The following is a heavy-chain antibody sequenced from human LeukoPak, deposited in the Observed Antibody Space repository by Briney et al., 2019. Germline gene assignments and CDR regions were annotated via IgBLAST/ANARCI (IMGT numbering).Heavy chain of an antibody. CDR3: ARSPLLWFGPYYFDY. Sequence: PSETLSLTRTASGGSISSSIYSWGWIRQTPGKGLEWIGTIYYSGSTYYNPSLTSRVTISVDTSKNQFSLKLSSVTAADTAVYYCARSPLLWFGPYYFDYWGQGTLVTVSS. CDR1: GGSISSSIYS. D-gene: IGHD3-10*01. V-gene: IGHV4-39*07. CDR2: IYYSGST. J-gene: IGHJ4*02.